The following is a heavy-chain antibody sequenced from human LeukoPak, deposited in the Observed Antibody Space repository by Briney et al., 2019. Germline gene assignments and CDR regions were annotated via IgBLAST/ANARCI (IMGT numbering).Heavy chain of an antibody. CDR2: ISGSGGST. V-gene: IGHV3-23*01. Sequence: GGSLRLSCAASGFTFSSYAMSWVRQAPGKGLEWVSAISGSGGSTYYADSVRGRFTISRDNSRNTLYLQMNSLRAEDTAVYYCARDSSGWSNWFDPWGQGTLVTVSS. D-gene: IGHD6-19*01. CDR3: ARDSSGWSNWFDP. J-gene: IGHJ5*02. CDR1: GFTFSSYA.